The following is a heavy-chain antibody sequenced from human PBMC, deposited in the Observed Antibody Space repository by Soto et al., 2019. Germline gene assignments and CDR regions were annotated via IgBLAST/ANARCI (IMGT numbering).Heavy chain of an antibody. V-gene: IGHV2-70*04. J-gene: IGHJ4*02. CDR3: ARTAGYYRGRQFDY. Sequence: SGPTLVNPTQTLTLTCTSSGFSLGTTGMRVSWILQPPGKALEWLARIDWDDDKFYSTSLKTRLTISKDTSKNQVVLRMTNMDPADTATYYCARTAGYYRGRQFDYWGQGTLVTVSS. D-gene: IGHD3-10*01. CDR2: IDWDDDK. CDR1: GFSLGTTGMR.